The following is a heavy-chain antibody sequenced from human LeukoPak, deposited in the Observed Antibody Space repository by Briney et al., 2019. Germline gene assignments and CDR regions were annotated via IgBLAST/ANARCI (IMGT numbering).Heavy chain of an antibody. CDR1: GFPFSSFG. Sequence: PGGSLRLSCAASGFPFSSFGMHWVRQAPGKGLEWVAFIQYDGSNKYYADSAKGRFTISRDNSKNTLFLQMTSLRTEDTAMFYCAKDQGGYSFGPPDSWGQGTLVTVSS. V-gene: IGHV3-30*02. D-gene: IGHD5-18*01. CDR3: AKDQGGYSFGPPDS. J-gene: IGHJ4*02. CDR2: IQYDGSNK.